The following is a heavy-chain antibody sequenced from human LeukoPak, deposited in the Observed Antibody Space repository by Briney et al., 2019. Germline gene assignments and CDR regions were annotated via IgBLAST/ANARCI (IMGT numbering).Heavy chain of an antibody. CDR1: GYTFTSYY. CDR3: ARLWATYGDYEDDAFDI. J-gene: IGHJ3*02. CDR2: IIPIFGTA. Sequence: GASVKVSCKASGYTFTSYYMHWVRQAPGQGLEWMGGIIPIFGTANYAQKFQGRVTITADESTSTAYMELSSLRSEDTAVYYCARLWATYGDYEDDAFDIWGQGTMVTVSS. D-gene: IGHD4-17*01. V-gene: IGHV1-69*13.